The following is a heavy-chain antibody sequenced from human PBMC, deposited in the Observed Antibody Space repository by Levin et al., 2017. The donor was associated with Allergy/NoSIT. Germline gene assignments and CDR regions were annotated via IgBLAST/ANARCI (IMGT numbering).Heavy chain of an antibody. D-gene: IGHD3-22*01. CDR3: AREVATSSTYYFRGWFDP. CDR1: GLIFSDHW. CDR2: IDNDGTST. V-gene: IGHV3-74*01. J-gene: IGHJ5*02. Sequence: ETLSLTCVGSGLIFSDHWMHWVRQVPGKGPVWVSRIDNDGTSTVYADSVKGRFTISRDNAKNTLYLQMNSLRAEDTAVYYCAREVATSSTYYFRGWFDPWGQGTLVTVSS.